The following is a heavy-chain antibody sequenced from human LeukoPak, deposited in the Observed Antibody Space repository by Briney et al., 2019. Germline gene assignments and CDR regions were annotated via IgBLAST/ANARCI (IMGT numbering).Heavy chain of an antibody. CDR3: ASDQAGSVNSFDP. J-gene: IGHJ5*02. Sequence: GASVKVSCXASGYTFTGYYMHWVRQAHGQGLEWMERINPNSGGTDYAQNFRGRVTLTRDTSVSTAYMDLTRLRSDDTAVYYCASDQAGSVNSFDPWGQGSLVTVSS. CDR2: INPNSGGT. CDR1: GYTFTGYY. V-gene: IGHV1-2*06.